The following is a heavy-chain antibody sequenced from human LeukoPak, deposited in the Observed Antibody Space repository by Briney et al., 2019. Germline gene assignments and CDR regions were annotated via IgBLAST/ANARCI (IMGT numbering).Heavy chain of an antibody. J-gene: IGHJ3*02. V-gene: IGHV1-69*13. D-gene: IGHD3-22*01. CDR2: IIPIFHTA. CDR3: ARDYYDSSGFGAFDI. CDR1: GGTFSTYA. Sequence: SVKVSCKASGGTFSTYAISWVRQAPGQGREWMGGIIPIFHTANCAQKFQGRVTITAGESASTAYMELSSLRFEDTAVYYCARDYYDSSGFGAFDIWGQGTMVTVSS.